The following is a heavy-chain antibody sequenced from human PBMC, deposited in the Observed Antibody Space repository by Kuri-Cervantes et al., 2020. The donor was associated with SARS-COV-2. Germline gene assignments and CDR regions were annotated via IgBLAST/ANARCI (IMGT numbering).Heavy chain of an antibody. V-gene: IGHV5-51*01. CDR1: GYSFTNYW. D-gene: IGHD3-16*01. CDR2: IYPGDSDT. Sequence: GEALKISCKGSGYSFTNYWIGWVRQMPGKGLEWMGIIYPGDSDTRYSPSLPGQVAISADRSISTAYLQWSSLMASDSAMYYCARSTWGSYFDFWGQGTLVTVSS. CDR3: ARSTWGSYFDF. J-gene: IGHJ4*02.